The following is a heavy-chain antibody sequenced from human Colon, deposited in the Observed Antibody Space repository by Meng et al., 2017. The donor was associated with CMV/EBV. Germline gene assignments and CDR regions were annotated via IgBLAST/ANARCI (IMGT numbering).Heavy chain of an antibody. D-gene: IGHD5-12*01. CDR2: IYWDDDT. CDR3: VRRSYSGQDDY. J-gene: IGHJ4*02. CDR1: GFSFITDKAG. V-gene: IGHV2-5*02. Sequence: LNESGPTLVKPTQTLTLTCTFSGFSFITDKAGVGWIRHPPGKALEWLGFIYWDDDTRYSPSLKTRLTITRDTSKNQVILTMTNMDPADTATYYCVRRSYSGQDDYWGQGALVTVSS.